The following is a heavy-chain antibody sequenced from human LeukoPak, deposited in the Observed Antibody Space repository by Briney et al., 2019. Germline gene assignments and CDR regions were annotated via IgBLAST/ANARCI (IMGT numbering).Heavy chain of an antibody. Sequence: ASVKVSCKASGYTFTSYAMHWVRQAPGQGLEWMGWINPNSGGTNYAQKFQGWVTMTRDTSISTAYMELSRLRSDDTAVYYCARGSLRITGTTRYWFDPWGQGTLVTVSS. V-gene: IGHV1-2*04. D-gene: IGHD1-20*01. CDR3: ARGSLRITGTTRYWFDP. CDR1: GYTFTSYA. J-gene: IGHJ5*02. CDR2: INPNSGGT.